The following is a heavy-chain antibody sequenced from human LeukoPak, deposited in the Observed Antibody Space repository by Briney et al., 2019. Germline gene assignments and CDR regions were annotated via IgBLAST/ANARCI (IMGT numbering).Heavy chain of an antibody. V-gene: IGHV3-21*01. CDR2: ISSSSSYI. Sequence: PAGSLRLSCAASGFTFSSYSMNWVRQAPGKGLEWVSSISSSSSYIYYADSVKGRFTISRDNAKNSLCLQMNSLRAEDTAVYYCARGADWAFDYWGQGTLVTVSS. D-gene: IGHD3-9*01. J-gene: IGHJ4*02. CDR3: ARGADWAFDY. CDR1: GFTFSSYS.